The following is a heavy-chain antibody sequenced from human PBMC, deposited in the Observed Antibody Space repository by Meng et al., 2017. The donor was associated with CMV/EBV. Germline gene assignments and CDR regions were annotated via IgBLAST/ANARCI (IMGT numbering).Heavy chain of an antibody. CDR3: ARDPEQWLDDFDY. D-gene: IGHD6-19*01. CDR1: GFTFSSYW. J-gene: IGHJ4*02. CDR2: IKQDGSEK. Sequence: GSLKISCAAPGFTFSSYWMSWVRQAPGKGLEWVANIKQDGSEKYYVDSVKGRFTISRDNAKNSLYLQMNSLRAEDTAVYYCARDPEQWLDDFDYWGQGTLVTVSS. V-gene: IGHV3-7*01.